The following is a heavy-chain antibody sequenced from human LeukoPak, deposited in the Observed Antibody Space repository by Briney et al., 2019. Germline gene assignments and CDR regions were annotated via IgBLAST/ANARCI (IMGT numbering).Heavy chain of an antibody. Sequence: ASVKVSCKASGYTFTSYGISWVRQAPGQGLEWMGWISAYNGNTNYAQKLQGRVTMTTDTSTSTAYMELRSLRSDDTAVYYCARDYDILTGYYKGACYWGQGTLVTVSS. D-gene: IGHD3-9*01. CDR3: ARDYDILTGYYKGACY. CDR2: ISAYNGNT. V-gene: IGHV1-18*01. CDR1: GYTFTSYG. J-gene: IGHJ4*02.